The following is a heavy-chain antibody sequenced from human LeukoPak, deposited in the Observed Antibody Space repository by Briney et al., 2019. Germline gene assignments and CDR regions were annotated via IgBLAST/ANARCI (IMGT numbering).Heavy chain of an antibody. CDR1: GFTFSTFW. CDR2: IKHDGSEK. Sequence: GGSLRLSCAASGFTFSTFWMTWVRQTPGKGLEWVATIKHDGSEKYYVDSVKGRFTIYRDNAMNALYLQMNSLRGEDTAVYYCARVVLDTAMVIGYYYYYMDVWGKGTTVTVSS. D-gene: IGHD5-18*01. CDR3: ARVVLDTAMVIGYYYYYMDV. J-gene: IGHJ6*03. V-gene: IGHV3-7*01.